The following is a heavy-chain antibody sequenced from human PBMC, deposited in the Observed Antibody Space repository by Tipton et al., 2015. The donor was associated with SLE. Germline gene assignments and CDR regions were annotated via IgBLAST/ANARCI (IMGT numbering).Heavy chain of an antibody. CDR3: ARDGVGLLGGGYYGMDV. D-gene: IGHD3-16*01. J-gene: IGHJ6*02. CDR2: VYYTGIT. CDR1: GGSFSGYH. V-gene: IGHV4-59*01. Sequence: TLSLTCSIYGGSFSGYHWSWIRQPPGKGLEWIGYVYYTGITNYKSSLKSRVTISVDTSKNQFSLKLSSVTAADTAVYYCARDGVGLLGGGYYGMDVWGQGTTVTVSS.